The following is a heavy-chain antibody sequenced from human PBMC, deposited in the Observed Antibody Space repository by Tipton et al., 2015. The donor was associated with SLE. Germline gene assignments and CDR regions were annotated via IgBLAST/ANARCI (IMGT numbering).Heavy chain of an antibody. CDR1: GGSISSHY. V-gene: IGHV4-59*11. CDR3: ARVSYYGSGSYYPLDY. D-gene: IGHD3-10*01. Sequence: TLSLTCTVSGGSISSHYWSWIRQPPGKGSEWIGYIYYSGGTNYNPSLQSRVTISVDTSKNQFSLKLSSVTAADTAVYYCARVSYYGSGSYYPLDYWGLGTLVTVSS. CDR2: IYYSGGT. J-gene: IGHJ4*02.